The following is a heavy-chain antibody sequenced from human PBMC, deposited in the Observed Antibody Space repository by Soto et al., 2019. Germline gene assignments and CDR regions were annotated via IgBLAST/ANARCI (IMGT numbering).Heavy chain of an antibody. Sequence: GASVKVSCKASGYTFTSYGISWVRQAPGQGLEWMGWISAYNGNTNYAQKLQGRVTMTTDTSTSTAYMELRSLRSDDTAVYYCARDREGSDYVWGSYPFDYWGQGTLVTVSS. CDR1: GYTFTSYG. CDR2: ISAYNGNT. D-gene: IGHD3-16*01. V-gene: IGHV1-18*04. J-gene: IGHJ4*02. CDR3: ARDREGSDYVWGSYPFDY.